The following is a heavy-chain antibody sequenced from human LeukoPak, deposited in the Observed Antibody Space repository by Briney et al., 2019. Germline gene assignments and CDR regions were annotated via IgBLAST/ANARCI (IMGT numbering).Heavy chain of an antibody. CDR1: GFTFSSYG. V-gene: IGHV3-30*18. Sequence: PGGSLRLSCAASGFTFSSYGMHWVRQAPGKGLEWVAVISYDGSNKYYADSVKGRFTISRDNSKNTLYLQMNSLRAEDTAVYYCAKKLCSSTSCWMDVWGKGTTVTVSS. CDR2: ISYDGSNK. J-gene: IGHJ6*04. CDR3: AKKLCSSTSCWMDV. D-gene: IGHD2-2*01.